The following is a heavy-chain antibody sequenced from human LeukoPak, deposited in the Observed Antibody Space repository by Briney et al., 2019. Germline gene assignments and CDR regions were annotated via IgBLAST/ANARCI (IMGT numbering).Heavy chain of an antibody. CDR1: GFTFSSYA. J-gene: IGHJ4*02. V-gene: IGHV3-23*01. CDR2: ISGSGGST. D-gene: IGHD5-18*01. Sequence: PGGALRLSCAASGFTFSSYAMSWVRQAPGKGLEWVSAISGSGGSTYYADSVKGRFTISRDNSKNTLYLQMNSLRAEDTAVYYCAKDGYSYGYGYFDYWGQGTLVTVSS. CDR3: AKDGYSYGYGYFDY.